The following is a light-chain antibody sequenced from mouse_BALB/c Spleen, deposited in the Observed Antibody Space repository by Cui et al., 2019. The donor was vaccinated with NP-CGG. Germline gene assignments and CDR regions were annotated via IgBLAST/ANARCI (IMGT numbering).Light chain of an antibody. J-gene: IGLJ1*01. Sequence: QAVVTQESAPTTSPGETVTLTCRSSTGAVTTNNYANWVQEKPDHLFTGLIGGTNNRAPGVPARFSGSLIGDKAALTITGALTEDEAIYFCALWYSNHWVFGGGTKLTVL. CDR3: ALWYSNHWV. CDR2: GTN. V-gene: IGLV1*01. CDR1: TGAVTTNNY.